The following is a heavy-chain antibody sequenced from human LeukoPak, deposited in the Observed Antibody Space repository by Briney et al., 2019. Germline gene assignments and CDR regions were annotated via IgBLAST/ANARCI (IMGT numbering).Heavy chain of an antibody. CDR2: ISGSGGST. Sequence: PGGSLRLSCAASRFTLSNYWMSWVRQAPGKGLEWVSAISGSGGSTYYADSVKGRFTISRDNSKNTLYLQMNSLRAEDTAVYYCAKALPAQVFDYWGQGTLVTVSS. CDR1: RFTLSNYW. J-gene: IGHJ4*02. D-gene: IGHD2-2*01. V-gene: IGHV3-23*01. CDR3: AKALPAQVFDY.